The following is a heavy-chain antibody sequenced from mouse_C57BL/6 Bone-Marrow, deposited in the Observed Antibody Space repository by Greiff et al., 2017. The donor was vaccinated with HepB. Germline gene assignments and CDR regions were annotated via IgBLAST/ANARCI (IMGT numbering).Heavy chain of an antibody. Sequence: EVQPQQSGAELVRPGASVKLSCTASGFNIKDDYMHWVKQRPEQGLEWIGWIDPENGDTEYASKFQGKATITADTSSNTAYLQLSSLTSEDTAVYYCTTESGTAYWGQGTLVTVSA. CDR3: TTESGTAY. J-gene: IGHJ3*01. CDR2: IDPENGDT. D-gene: IGHD3-3*01. V-gene: IGHV14-4*01. CDR1: GFNIKDDY.